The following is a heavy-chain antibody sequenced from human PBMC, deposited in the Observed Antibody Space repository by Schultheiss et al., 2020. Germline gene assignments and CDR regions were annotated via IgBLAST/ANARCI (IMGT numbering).Heavy chain of an antibody. V-gene: IGHV3-21*01. J-gene: IGHJ4*02. CDR2: ISSGSFST. D-gene: IGHD5-12*01. CDR3: ARAIWARYGGNRYGLPDY. Sequence: SCAASGFTFSSYAMHWVRQTPGKGLEWVSGISSGSFSTYYAGSVKGRFTISRDNAKNSLYLQMNSLRAEDTAVYYCARAIWARYGGNRYGLPDYWGQGTLVTVSS. CDR1: GFTFSSYA.